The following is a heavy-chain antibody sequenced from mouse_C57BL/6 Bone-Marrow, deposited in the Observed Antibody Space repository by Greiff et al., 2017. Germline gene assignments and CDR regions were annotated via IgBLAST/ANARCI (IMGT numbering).Heavy chain of an antibody. CDR3: TRYYDYGGGLAY. V-gene: IGHV1-15*01. CDR2: IDPETGGT. Sequence: QVQLQQSGAELVRPGASVTLSCKASGYTFTDYEMHWVKQTPVHGLEWIGAIDPETGGTAYNQKFKGKAILTADKSSSTAYMELRSLTSEDSAVYDCTRYYDYGGGLAYWGQGTLVTVAA. J-gene: IGHJ3*01. CDR1: GYTFTDYE. D-gene: IGHD2-4*01.